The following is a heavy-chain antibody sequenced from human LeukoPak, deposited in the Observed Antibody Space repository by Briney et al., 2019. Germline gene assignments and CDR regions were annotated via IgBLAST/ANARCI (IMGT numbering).Heavy chain of an antibody. D-gene: IGHD2-2*01. CDR3: ARDTSGYCSTSRCYGSWYFDL. CDR2: LYSGGDT. CDR1: GFTVSSNY. Sequence: GGSLRLSCAASGFTVSSNYINWVRQAPGKGLEWVSVLYSGGDTYYADSVRGRFTVSRDNSKNTLYLQMNSLGAEDTAVYYCARDTSGYCSTSRCYGSWYFDLWGRGTLVTVSS. J-gene: IGHJ2*01. V-gene: IGHV3-53*01.